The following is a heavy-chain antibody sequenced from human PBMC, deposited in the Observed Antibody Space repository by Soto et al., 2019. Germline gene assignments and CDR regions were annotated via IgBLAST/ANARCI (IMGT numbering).Heavy chain of an antibody. CDR1: GFTFSNAW. V-gene: IGHV3-15*01. Sequence: EVQLVESGGGLVKPGGSLRLSCAASGFTFSNAWMSWVRQAPGKGLEWVGRIKSKTDGGTTDYAAPVKGRFTISRDDSKNTLYLQMNSLKTEDTAVYYCTTEGILYLAIAFDIWGQGTMVTVSS. CDR2: IKSKTDGGTT. D-gene: IGHD3-9*01. CDR3: TTEGILYLAIAFDI. J-gene: IGHJ3*02.